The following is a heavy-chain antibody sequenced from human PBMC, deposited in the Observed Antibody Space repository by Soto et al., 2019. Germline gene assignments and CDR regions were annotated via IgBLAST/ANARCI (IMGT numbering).Heavy chain of an antibody. CDR2: IYPGDSDT. CDR1: GYSLTSYC. J-gene: IGHJ6*02. D-gene: IGHD5-18*01. CDR3: ARRPGDSYGYCYYGMDV. Sequence: GESPKTSRNGPGYSLTSYCLDRVRQIPGKGLEWMGIIYPGDSDTRYSPSFQGQVTISADKSISTAYLQWSSLKASDTAVYYCARRPGDSYGYCYYGMDVWGQGTTVTVSS. V-gene: IGHV5-51*01.